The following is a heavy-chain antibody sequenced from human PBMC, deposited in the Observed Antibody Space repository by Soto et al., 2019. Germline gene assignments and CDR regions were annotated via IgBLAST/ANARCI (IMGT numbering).Heavy chain of an antibody. CDR3: ARAYGEYVFDY. Sequence: PSETLSLTCTVSGGSVSSGSYDWSWIRQPPGKGLEWIGYIYYSGSTNYNPSLKSRVTISVDTSKNQFSLKLSSVTAADTAVYYCARAYGEYVFDYWGQGTLVTVSS. V-gene: IGHV4-61*01. D-gene: IGHD4-17*01. J-gene: IGHJ4*02. CDR2: IYYSGST. CDR1: GGSVSSGSYD.